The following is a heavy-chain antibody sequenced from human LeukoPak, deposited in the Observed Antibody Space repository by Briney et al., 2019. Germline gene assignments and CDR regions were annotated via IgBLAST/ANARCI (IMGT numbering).Heavy chain of an antibody. CDR2: ISGSGGST. D-gene: IGHD2-15*01. Sequence: GGSLRLSCAASGFTLSSYAMSWVRQAPGKGLEWVSAISGSGGSTYYADSVKGRFTISRDNSKNTLYLQMNSLRAEDTAVYYCAKDRPGYCSGGSCYSGWFDPWGQGTLVTVSS. CDR1: GFTLSSYA. J-gene: IGHJ5*02. CDR3: AKDRPGYCSGGSCYSGWFDP. V-gene: IGHV3-23*01.